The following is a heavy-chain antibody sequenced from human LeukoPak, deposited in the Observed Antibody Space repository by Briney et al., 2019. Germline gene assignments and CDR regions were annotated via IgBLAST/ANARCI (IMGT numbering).Heavy chain of an antibody. CDR1: GFTFSSYS. Sequence: PGGSLRLSCAASGFTFSSYSMNWVRQAPGKGLEWVSSISSSSSYIYYADSVKGRFTISRDNAKNSLYLQMNSLRAEDTAVYYCARKPRYRSGWLDYWGQGTLVTVSS. CDR3: ARKPRYRSGWLDY. V-gene: IGHV3-21*01. D-gene: IGHD6-19*01. J-gene: IGHJ4*02. CDR2: ISSSSSYI.